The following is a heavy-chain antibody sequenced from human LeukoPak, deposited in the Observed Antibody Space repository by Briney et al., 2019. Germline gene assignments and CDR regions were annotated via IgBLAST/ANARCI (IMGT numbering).Heavy chain of an antibody. Sequence: SSQTLSLTCTVSGGSISRGGYYWTWIRQHPGKGLEWIGSMYYSGSTYYNPSLKSRVTISVDTSKNQLSLKLRSVTAADTAVYYCGSQLNWGIDYWGQGTLVTVSS. CDR1: GGSISRGGYY. CDR3: GSQLNWGIDY. V-gene: IGHV4-30-2*03. J-gene: IGHJ4*02. CDR2: MYYSGST. D-gene: IGHD7-27*01.